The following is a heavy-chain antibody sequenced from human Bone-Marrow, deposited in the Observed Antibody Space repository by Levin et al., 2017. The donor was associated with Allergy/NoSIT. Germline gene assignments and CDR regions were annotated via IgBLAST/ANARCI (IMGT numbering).Heavy chain of an antibody. V-gene: IGHV5-51*01. J-gene: IGHJ6*02. Sequence: GESLKISCKASGFGFGSDWIAWLRQMPGTGLELMGLIYPADSDIRYSPSFQGHVTISADTSIRTAYLQWSSLKASDTAVYYGARSMGRSYYFYYYALDVWGQGTTVTVSS. CDR3: ARSMGRSYYFYYYALDV. CDR2: IYPADSDI. D-gene: IGHD1-26*01. CDR1: GFGFGSDW.